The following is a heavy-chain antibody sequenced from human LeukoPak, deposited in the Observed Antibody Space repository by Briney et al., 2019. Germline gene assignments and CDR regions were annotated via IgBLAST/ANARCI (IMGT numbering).Heavy chain of an antibody. CDR1: GGSFSGYY. CDR3: ARDPTYYDFWSGYYAGGLFDY. V-gene: IGHV4-34*01. Sequence: SETLSLTCAVYGGSFSGYYWGWIRQPPGKGLEWIGEINHSGSTNYNPSLKSRVTISVDTSKNQFSLKLSSVTAADTAVYYCARDPTYYDFWSGYYAGGLFDYWGQGTLVTVSS. D-gene: IGHD3-3*01. CDR2: INHSGST. J-gene: IGHJ4*02.